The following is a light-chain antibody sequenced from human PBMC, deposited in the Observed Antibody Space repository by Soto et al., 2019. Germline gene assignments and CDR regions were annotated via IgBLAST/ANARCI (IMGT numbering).Light chain of an antibody. J-gene: IGLJ1*01. CDR2: EVS. V-gene: IGLV2-14*01. Sequence: QSALTQPASVSGSPGQSITISCTGTRSDVADYNYVSWYQQHPGRVPKLLISEVSDRPSGVSNRFSGSKSGNTASLTISGLQAEDEAHYYCSSYTDTYTYVFGTGTKLTVL. CDR1: RSDVADYNY. CDR3: SSYTDTYTYV.